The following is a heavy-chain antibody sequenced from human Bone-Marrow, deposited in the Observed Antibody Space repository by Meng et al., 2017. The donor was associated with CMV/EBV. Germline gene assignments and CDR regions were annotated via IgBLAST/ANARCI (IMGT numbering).Heavy chain of an antibody. V-gene: IGHV1-8*01. D-gene: IGHD3-10*01. CDR1: GYTFTSYD. CDR2: MNPNSGNT. J-gene: IGHJ6*02. CDR3: ARHGYYGSGSYYKPVYYYYYGMDV. Sequence: ASVKVSCKASGYTFTSYDINWVRQATGQGLEWMGWMNPNSGNTDYAQKFQGRVTMTRDTSISTAYMELSSLRSEDTAVYYCARHGYYGSGSYYKPVYYYYYGMDVWGQGNTVNVSS.